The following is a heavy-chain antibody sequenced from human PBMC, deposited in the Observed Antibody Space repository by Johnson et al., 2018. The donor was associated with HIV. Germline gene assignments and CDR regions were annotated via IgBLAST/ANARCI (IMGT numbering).Heavy chain of an antibody. J-gene: IGHJ3*02. CDR1: AFTFSSYG. CDR2: IRYDGTNK. V-gene: IGHV3-30*02. Sequence: QMQLVESGGGVVQPGGSLRLSCAASAFTFSSYGMHWVRQAPGKGLEWVAFIRYDGTNKYYADSVKGRFTISRDNAKNSLYLQMNSLRAEDTALYYCANLFRGDWGFDAFDIWGQGTMVTVSS. CDR3: ANLFRGDWGFDAFDI. D-gene: IGHD7-27*01.